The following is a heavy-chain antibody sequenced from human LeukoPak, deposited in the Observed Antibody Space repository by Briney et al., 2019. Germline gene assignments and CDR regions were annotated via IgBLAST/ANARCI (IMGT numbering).Heavy chain of an antibody. V-gene: IGHV3-30*18. CDR1: GFTFSSYG. CDR2: ISYDGSNK. Sequence: AGGSLRLSCAASGFTFSSYGMHWVRQAPGKGLEWVAVISYDGSNKYYADSVKGRFTISRDNSKNTLYLQMNSLRAEDTAVYYCAKLCVATEAFDIWGQGTMVTVSS. J-gene: IGHJ3*02. CDR3: AKLCVATEAFDI. D-gene: IGHD5-12*01.